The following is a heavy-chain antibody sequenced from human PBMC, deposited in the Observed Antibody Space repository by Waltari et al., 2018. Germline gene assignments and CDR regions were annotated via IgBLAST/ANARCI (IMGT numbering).Heavy chain of an antibody. D-gene: IGHD1-1*01. CDR1: GFTFSSYW. J-gene: IGHJ4*02. Sequence: EVQLVESGGGLVQPGGSLRLSCAASGFTFSSYWMSWVRQAPGKGLEWVANIKQDGSEKYYVDSVKGRFTISRDNAKNSLYLQMNSLRAEDTAVYYCARGAEMATTRGFSDYWGQGTLVTVSS. CDR3: ARGAEMATTRGFSDY. CDR2: IKQDGSEK. V-gene: IGHV3-7*01.